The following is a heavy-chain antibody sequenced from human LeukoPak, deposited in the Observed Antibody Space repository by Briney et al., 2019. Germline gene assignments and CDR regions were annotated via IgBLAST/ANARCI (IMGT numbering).Heavy chain of an antibody. Sequence: PSETLSLTCTVSGGSISSYYWSWIRQPPGKGREWIGYIYYSGSTNYNPSLKSRVTISVDTSKNQFSLKLSSVTAADTAVYYCARADYDFWSGTGWFDPWGQGTLVTVSS. D-gene: IGHD3-3*01. J-gene: IGHJ5*02. V-gene: IGHV4-59*01. CDR2: IYYSGST. CDR3: ARADYDFWSGTGWFDP. CDR1: GGSISSYY.